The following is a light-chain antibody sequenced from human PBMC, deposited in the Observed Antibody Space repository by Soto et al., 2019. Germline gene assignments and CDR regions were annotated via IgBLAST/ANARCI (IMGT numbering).Light chain of an antibody. CDR3: QQRSNWPPSIT. V-gene: IGKV3-11*01. Sequence: IVLTQSPATLSLSPGERATLSCRASQSVSSYLAWYQQKPGQAPILLIYDASNRATGIPARFSGSGSGTDFTLTISSLEPEDFAVYYCQQRSNWPPSITFGQGTRLEIK. CDR1: QSVSSY. CDR2: DAS. J-gene: IGKJ5*01.